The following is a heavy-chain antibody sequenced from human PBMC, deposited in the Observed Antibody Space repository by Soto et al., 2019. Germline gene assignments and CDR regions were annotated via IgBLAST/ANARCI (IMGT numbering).Heavy chain of an antibody. D-gene: IGHD3-3*01. CDR2: IIPIFGTA. J-gene: IGHJ6*02. Sequence: ASVKVSCKASGGTFSSYAISWVRQAPGQGLEWMGGIIPIFGTANYAQKFQGRVTITADESTSTAYMELSSLRSEDTAVYYCATLLGWLPPRNYYYYGMDVWGQGTTVTVSS. CDR3: ATLLGWLPPRNYYYYGMDV. CDR1: GGTFSSYA. V-gene: IGHV1-69*13.